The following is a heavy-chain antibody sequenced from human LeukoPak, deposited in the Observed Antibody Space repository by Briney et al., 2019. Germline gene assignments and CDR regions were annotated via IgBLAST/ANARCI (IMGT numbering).Heavy chain of an antibody. CDR2: IYYSGST. D-gene: IGHD5-12*01. J-gene: IGHJ4*02. V-gene: IGHV4-61*10. CDR3: ARGRGFTDY. CDR1: GGSISSGSYY. Sequence: SETLSLTCTVSGGSISSGSYYWSWIRQPAGKGLEWIGYIYYSGSTNYNPSLKSRVTISVDTSKNQFSLKLSSVTAADTAVYYCARGRGFTDYWGQGTLVTVSS.